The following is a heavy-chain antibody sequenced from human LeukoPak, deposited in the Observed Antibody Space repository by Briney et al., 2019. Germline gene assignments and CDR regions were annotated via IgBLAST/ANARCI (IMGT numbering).Heavy chain of an antibody. CDR1: GYTFTGYY. J-gene: IGHJ4*02. CDR3: ARAKVTSRWYFDY. D-gene: IGHD4-17*01. CDR2: INPNSGGT. V-gene: IGHV1-2*06. Sequence: GASVKVSCKASGYTFTGYYMHWVRQAPGQGLEWMGRINPNSGGTNYARKFQGRVTMTRDTSISTAYMELSRLRSDDTAVYYCARAKVTSRWYFDYWGQGTLVTVSS.